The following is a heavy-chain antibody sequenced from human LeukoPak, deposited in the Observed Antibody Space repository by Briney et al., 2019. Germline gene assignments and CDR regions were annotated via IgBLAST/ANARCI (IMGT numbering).Heavy chain of an antibody. CDR1: GFTFSSYS. V-gene: IGHV3-21*01. CDR3: ARDHDILTGRPFDY. J-gene: IGHJ4*02. Sequence: GGSLRLSCAASGFTFSSYSMNWVRQAPGKGLEWVSSISSSSSYIYYADSVKGRFTISRDNAKNSLYLQMNSLRAEDTAVYYCARDHDILTGRPFDYWGQGTLVTVSS. D-gene: IGHD3-9*01. CDR2: ISSSSSYI.